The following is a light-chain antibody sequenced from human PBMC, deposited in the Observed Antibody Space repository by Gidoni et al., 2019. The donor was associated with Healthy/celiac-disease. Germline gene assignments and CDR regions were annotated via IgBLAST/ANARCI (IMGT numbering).Light chain of an antibody. CDR1: QSVSSSY. V-gene: IGKV3-20*01. CDR3: QQYGSSPPLIT. CDR2: GAS. Sequence: EIVLTQSPGTLSLSPGERATLSCRASQSVSSSYLAWDQQKPGQAPRLLIYGASSRATGIPDRFSGSGSGTDFTLTISRLEPEDDAVYYCQQYGSSPPLITFGQGTRLEIK. J-gene: IGKJ5*01.